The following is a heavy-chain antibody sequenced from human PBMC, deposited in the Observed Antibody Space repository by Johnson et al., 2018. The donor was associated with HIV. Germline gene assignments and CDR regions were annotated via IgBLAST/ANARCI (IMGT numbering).Heavy chain of an antibody. V-gene: IGHV3-33*06. CDR2: IWYDGSNK. D-gene: IGHD1-26*01. CDR1: GFTFSSYG. CDR3: AKDDLGASGAFDI. Sequence: QVQLVESGGGVVQPGRSLRISCAASGFTFSSYGMHWVRQAPGKGLEWVAVIWYDGSNKYYADSVKGRFTISRDNSKNTLYLQMNSLRAEDTAVYYCAKDDLGASGAFDIWGQGTMVTVSS. J-gene: IGHJ3*02.